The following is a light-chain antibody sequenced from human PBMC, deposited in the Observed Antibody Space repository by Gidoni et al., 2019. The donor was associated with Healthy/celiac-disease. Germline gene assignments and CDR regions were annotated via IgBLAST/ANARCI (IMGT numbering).Light chain of an antibody. CDR3: QQRSNWPH. V-gene: IGKV3-11*01. CDR1: QSVSSY. J-gene: IGKJ4*01. Sequence: EIVLPQSPATLSLSPGARATLSCRASQSVSSYLAWYQQKPGQAPRLLIYDASNRSTGIPARFSGSGSGTDFTLTISSLEPEDFAVYYCQQRSNWPHFGGXTKVEIK. CDR2: DAS.